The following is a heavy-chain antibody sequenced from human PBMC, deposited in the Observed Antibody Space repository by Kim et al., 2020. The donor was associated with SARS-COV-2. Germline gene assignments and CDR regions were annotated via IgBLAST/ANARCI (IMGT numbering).Heavy chain of an antibody. V-gene: IGHV4-59*01. CDR3: ARSRRAITPDAFDI. CDR1: GGSISSYY. CDR2: IYYSGST. Sequence: SETLSLTCTASGGSISSYYWSWIRQPPGKGLEWIGYIYYSGSTNYNPSLKSRVTISVDTSKNQFSLKLSSVTAADTAVYYCARSRRAITPDAFDIWGQGTMVTVSS. D-gene: IGHD1-26*01. J-gene: IGHJ3*02.